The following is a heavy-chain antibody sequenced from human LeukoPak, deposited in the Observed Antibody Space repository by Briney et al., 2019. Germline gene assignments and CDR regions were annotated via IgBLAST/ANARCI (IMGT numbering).Heavy chain of an antibody. CDR1: GFTFGDYA. CDR3: TRDRGPHYYDSSGYCPGGPNDY. J-gene: IGHJ4*02. D-gene: IGHD3-22*01. Sequence: GRSLRLSCTASGFTFGDYAMSWVRQAPGKGLEWVGFIRSKAYGGTTEYAASVKGRFTISRDDSKSIAYLQMNSLKTEDTAVYYCTRDRGPHYYDSSGYCPGGPNDYWGQGTLVTVSS. V-gene: IGHV3-49*04. CDR2: IRSKAYGGTT.